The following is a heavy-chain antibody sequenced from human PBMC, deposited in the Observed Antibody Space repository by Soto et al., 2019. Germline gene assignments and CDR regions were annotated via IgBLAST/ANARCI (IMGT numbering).Heavy chain of an antibody. Sequence: EVQLVESGGDLVQPGGSLRLSCVASGFRLSDHFMDWVRQAPGKGLEWVGRIKNDPKSYITDYAESVKGRFTISRDDSKNSLFLQMNSLTNEDTAIYYCADLKWSRAYLPWGQGTLVTVSS. CDR1: GFRLSDHF. J-gene: IGHJ1*01. D-gene: IGHD3-16*01. V-gene: IGHV3-72*01. CDR2: IKNDPKSYIT. CDR3: ADLKWSRAYLP.